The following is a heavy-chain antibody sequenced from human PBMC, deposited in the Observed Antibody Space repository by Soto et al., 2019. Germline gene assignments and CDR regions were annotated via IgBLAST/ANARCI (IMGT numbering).Heavy chain of an antibody. J-gene: IGHJ4*02. Sequence: QAQLVQSGAEVKKPGSSVKVSCKASGGTFSSDSFSWVRQAPGQGLEWMGGIIPMFDTPIYAQKFQDRVTIPADESTSTAYMQLSSLRSGDTAVYYCARSGGLDRDFNYWGQGSLVTVSS. D-gene: IGHD2-15*01. V-gene: IGHV1-69*12. CDR2: IIPMFDTP. CDR1: GGTFSSDS. CDR3: ARSGGLDRDFNY.